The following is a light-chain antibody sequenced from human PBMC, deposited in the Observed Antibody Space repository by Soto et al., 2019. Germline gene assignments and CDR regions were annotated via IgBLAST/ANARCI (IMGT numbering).Light chain of an antibody. CDR2: YAS. CDR1: ESVNRH. CDR3: QPYRKWTPV. V-gene: IGKV3-15*01. J-gene: IGKJ3*01. Sequence: EVVMTQSPGTLSVSPGERVTLSCRASESVNRHLAWYHQKPGQGHSLLIYYASTRATGVPDRFTGSGAGTEFTLTISSLHSADFGGYHCQPYRKWTPVFGPGTKVEIK.